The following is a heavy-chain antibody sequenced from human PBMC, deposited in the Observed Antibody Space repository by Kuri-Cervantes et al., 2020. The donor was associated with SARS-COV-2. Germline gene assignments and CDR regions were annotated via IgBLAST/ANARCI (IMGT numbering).Heavy chain of an antibody. D-gene: IGHD4-17*01. CDR2: IYSGGST. CDR3: AKPYGDYFGPNAY. V-gene: IGHV3-53*05. Sequence: GESLKISCAASGLTVSSNYMSWVRQAPGKGLEWVSVIYSGGSTYYADSVKGRFTISRDNSKNTLYLQMNSLRAEDTAVYYCAKPYGDYFGPNAYWGQGTLVTVSS. J-gene: IGHJ4*02. CDR1: GLTVSSNY.